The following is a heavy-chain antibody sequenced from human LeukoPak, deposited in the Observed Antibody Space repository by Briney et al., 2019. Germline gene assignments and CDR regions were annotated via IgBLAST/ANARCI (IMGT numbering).Heavy chain of an antibody. CDR2: LYYSGKT. V-gene: IGHV4-39*07. Sequence: SDTLSLTCIISGGSISSSTYYWGWIRQPPGKGLEWIGTLYYSGKTYYNPSLKSRVTISIDTSKNQFSLKLTSATAADTAVYYCARDHPSASYTYYYYYMDVWGKGTTVTVSS. J-gene: IGHJ6*03. D-gene: IGHD1-26*01. CDR3: ARDHPSASYTYYYYYMDV. CDR1: GGSISSSTYY.